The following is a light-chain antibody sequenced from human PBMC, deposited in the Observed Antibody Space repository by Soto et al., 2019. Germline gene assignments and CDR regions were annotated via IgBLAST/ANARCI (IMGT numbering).Light chain of an antibody. CDR3: MQGVKTPHT. CDR2: VAS. J-gene: IGKJ2*01. CDR1: QSLLHSNGYRY. Sequence: DIVMTQSPLSLAVTPGEPASISCRSSQSLLHSNGYRYLDWYLQKPGQSPQLLIYVASNRASGVPDRFSGSGSHTDFTLKISRVEPEDAGVYYCMQGVKTPHTFGQGTKLEIK. V-gene: IGKV2-28*01.